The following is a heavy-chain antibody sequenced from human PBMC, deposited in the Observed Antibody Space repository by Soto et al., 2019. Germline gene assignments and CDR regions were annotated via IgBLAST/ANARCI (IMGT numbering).Heavy chain of an antibody. CDR1: GYTFSNYG. V-gene: IGHV1-18*01. CDR3: ARDPSGDVVPAASDS. CDR2: IGPYDRKT. D-gene: IGHD2-2*01. Sequence: HVQLVQSGAEVKTPGASVKVSCRTSGYTFSNYGISWVRQAPGQGLEWMGWIGPYDRKTDYAQNFQGRVTMTAETSTSTAYMELRSLRSDDTAVYYCARDPSGDVVPAASDSWGQGTLVTVSS. J-gene: IGHJ4*02.